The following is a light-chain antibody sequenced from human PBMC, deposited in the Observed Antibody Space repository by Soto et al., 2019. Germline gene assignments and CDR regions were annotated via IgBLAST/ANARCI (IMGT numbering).Light chain of an antibody. V-gene: IGKV1-5*03. Sequence: EIEVTQSPTTLSSSVGDIVTITCRASQSISSWLAWYQQKPGKAPKLLIYKASSLESGVPSRFSGSGSGTEFTLTISSLQPDDFATYYCQQYNSYPWTFGQGTKVDIK. CDR2: KAS. CDR1: QSISSW. CDR3: QQYNSYPWT. J-gene: IGKJ1*01.